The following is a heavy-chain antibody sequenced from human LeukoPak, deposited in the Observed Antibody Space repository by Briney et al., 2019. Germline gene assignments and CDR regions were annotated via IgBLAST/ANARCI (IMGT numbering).Heavy chain of an antibody. CDR1: GFTFSSYS. V-gene: IGHV3-21*01. CDR2: ISSSSSYI. D-gene: IGHD6-13*01. J-gene: IGHJ4*02. Sequence: GGSLRLSCAASGFTFSSYSMNWVRQAPGKGLEWVSSISSSSSYIYYADSVKGRFTISRDNAKNSLYLQMNSLRAEDTAVYYCARDLSYTSSWYYFDYGAKEPLAPVPS. CDR3: ARDLSYTSSWYYFDY.